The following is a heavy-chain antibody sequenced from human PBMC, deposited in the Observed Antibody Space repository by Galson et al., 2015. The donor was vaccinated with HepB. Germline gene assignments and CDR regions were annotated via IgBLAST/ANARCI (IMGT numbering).Heavy chain of an antibody. D-gene: IGHD2-15*01. CDR1: GGFIRSYY. J-gene: IGHJ6*02. CDR3: ARHGDCGGGSCYSGQYYYGMDV. Sequence: ETLSLTCTVSGGFIRSYYWSWIRQPPGKGLEWIGYIYYSGSTDYNPSLKSRVTISVDTSKNQFSLKLNSVTAADTAIYYCARHGDCGGGSCYSGQYYYGMDVWGQGTTVTVSS. V-gene: IGHV4-59*08. CDR2: IYYSGST.